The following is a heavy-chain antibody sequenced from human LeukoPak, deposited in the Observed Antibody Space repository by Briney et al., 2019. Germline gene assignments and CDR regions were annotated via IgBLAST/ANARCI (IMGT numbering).Heavy chain of an antibody. CDR3: ARGHCGGDCYPSDY. CDR2: ISYDGSNK. CDR1: GFTFSSYA. J-gene: IGHJ4*02. D-gene: IGHD2-21*02. V-gene: IGHV3-30-3*01. Sequence: GRSLRLSCTASGFTFSSYAMHWVRQAPGKGLEWVAVISYDGSNKYYADSVKGRFTISRDNPKNTLYLQMNSLRAEDTAVYYCARGHCGGDCYPSDYWGQGTLVTVSS.